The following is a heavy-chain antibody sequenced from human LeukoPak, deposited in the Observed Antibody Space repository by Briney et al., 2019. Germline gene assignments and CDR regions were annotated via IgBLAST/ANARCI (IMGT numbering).Heavy chain of an antibody. J-gene: IGHJ4*02. CDR2: IKSKTDGGTT. CDR3: TTDRPNERALSYFDY. Sequence: GGSLRLSCAASGFTFNNAWMSWVRQAPGKGLEWVGRIKSKTDGGTTDYAAPVKGRFTISRDDSKNTLYLQMNSLKTEDTAVYYCTTDRPNERALSYFDYWGQGTLVTVSS. V-gene: IGHV3-15*01. D-gene: IGHD2-8*01. CDR1: GFTFNNAW.